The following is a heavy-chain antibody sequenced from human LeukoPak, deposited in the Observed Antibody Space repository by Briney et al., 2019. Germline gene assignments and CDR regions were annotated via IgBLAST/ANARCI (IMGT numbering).Heavy chain of an antibody. CDR3: ARDRDIAARRLDY. CDR2: ISYDGSNK. V-gene: IGHV3-30-3*01. D-gene: IGHD6-6*01. Sequence: GGSLRLSWAASGFTFSSYAMHWVRQAPGKGLEWVAVISYDGSNKYYADSVKGRFTISRDNSKNTLYLQMNSLRAEDTAVYYCARDRDIAARRLDYWGQGTLVTVSS. CDR1: GFTFSSYA. J-gene: IGHJ4*02.